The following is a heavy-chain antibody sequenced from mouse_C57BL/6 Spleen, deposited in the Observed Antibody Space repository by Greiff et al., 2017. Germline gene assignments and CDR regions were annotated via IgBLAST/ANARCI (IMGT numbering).Heavy chain of an antibody. CDR3: ARFDGYFCWYFDV. D-gene: IGHD2-3*01. CDR2: GNPGSGGT. CDR1: GYAFTTYL. J-gene: IGHJ1*03. Sequence: VQLQQSGAELVRPGTSVKVSCKASGYAFTTYLFEWVKQRPGQGLERIGVGNPGSGGTISNETFKGKATLTADKSSSTAYLQLSSLTSEDSAVYFCARFDGYFCWYFDVWGTGTTVTVSS. V-gene: IGHV1-54*01.